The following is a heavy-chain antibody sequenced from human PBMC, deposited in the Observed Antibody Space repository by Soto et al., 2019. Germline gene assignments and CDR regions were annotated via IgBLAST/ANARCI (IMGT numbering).Heavy chain of an antibody. V-gene: IGHV3-49*04. Sequence: GGSLRLSCTASGFTFGDYAMSWVRQAPGKGLEWVGFIRSKAYGGTTEYAASVKGRFTISRDDSKSIAYLQMNSLKTEDTAVYYCTREACSSTSCYTNWFDPWGQGTLVTVSS. CDR2: IRSKAYGGTT. CDR3: TREACSSTSCYTNWFDP. CDR1: GFTFGDYA. D-gene: IGHD2-2*02. J-gene: IGHJ5*02.